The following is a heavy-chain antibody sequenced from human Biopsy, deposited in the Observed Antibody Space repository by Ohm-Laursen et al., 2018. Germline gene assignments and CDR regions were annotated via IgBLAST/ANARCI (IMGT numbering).Heavy chain of an antibody. CDR3: ARGLSSGWYGYFDV. CDR2: IWYDGTNE. Sequence: RSLRLSCAASGFTFGHYAMHWVRQAPGKGLEWISLIWYDGTNEDYADSVKGRFTISRDNSKNTLYLQINTLTLEDTAFYYCARGLSSGWYGYFDVWGRGTLATVSS. CDR1: GFTFGHYA. D-gene: IGHD6-19*01. V-gene: IGHV3-33*01. J-gene: IGHJ2*01.